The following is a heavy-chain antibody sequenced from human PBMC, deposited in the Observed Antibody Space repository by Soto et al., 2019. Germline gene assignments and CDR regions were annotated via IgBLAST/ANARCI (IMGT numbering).Heavy chain of an antibody. V-gene: IGHV3-33*01. J-gene: IGHJ3*02. CDR2: IWYDGTNK. CDR3: AREAAPTEYGTFDI. Sequence: GGSLRLSCAASGFTFSGYGMRWVRQAPGKGLEWVSVIWYDGTNKYYADSVKGRFTISRDSSKNTLYLQMNSLGVDDTAVYYCAREAAPTEYGTFDIWGPGTMVTVSS. D-gene: IGHD6-6*01. CDR1: GFTFSGYG.